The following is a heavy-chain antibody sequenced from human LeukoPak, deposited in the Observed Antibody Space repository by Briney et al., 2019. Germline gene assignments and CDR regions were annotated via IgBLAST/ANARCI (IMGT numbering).Heavy chain of an antibody. D-gene: IGHD6-13*01. CDR2: INPNSGGT. CDR3: ARDQGSSSRPSYYGMDV. V-gene: IGHV1-2*06. CDR1: GYTFTGYY. J-gene: IGHJ6*02. Sequence: GASVKVSCKASGYTFTGYYMHWVRQAPGQGLEWMGRINPNSGGTNYAQKFQGRVTMTRDTSISTAYMELSRLTSDDTAVYYCARDQGSSSRPSYYGMDVWGQGTTVTVS.